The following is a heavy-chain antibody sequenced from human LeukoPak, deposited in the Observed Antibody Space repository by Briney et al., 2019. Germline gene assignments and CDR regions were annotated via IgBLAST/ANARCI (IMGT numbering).Heavy chain of an antibody. Sequence: TLSLTCTVSGGSISIGDYYWIWIRQPPGKGPEWIGYIYYSGSTYYNPSLKSRVTISGDTSKNQFSLKVNSVTAADTAVYYCARGSWSSSIDYWGQGTLVTVSS. CDR2: IYYSGST. D-gene: IGHD6-6*01. J-gene: IGHJ4*02. V-gene: IGHV4-30-4*01. CDR3: ARGSWSSSIDY. CDR1: GGSISIGDYY.